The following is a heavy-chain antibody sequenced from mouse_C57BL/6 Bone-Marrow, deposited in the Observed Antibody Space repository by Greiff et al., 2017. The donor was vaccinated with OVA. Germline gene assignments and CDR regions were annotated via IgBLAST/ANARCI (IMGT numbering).Heavy chain of an antibody. D-gene: IGHD2-3*01. CDR1: GYTFTDHT. V-gene: IGHV1-78*01. CDR2: IYPRDGST. CDR3: AREADGYYVSFAY. Sequence: VQRVESDAELVKPGASVKISCKVSGYTFTDHTIHWMKQRPEQGLEWIGYIYPRDGSTKYNEKFKGKATLTADKSSSTAYMQLNSLTSEDSAVYFCAREADGYYVSFAYWGQGTLVTVSA. J-gene: IGHJ3*01.